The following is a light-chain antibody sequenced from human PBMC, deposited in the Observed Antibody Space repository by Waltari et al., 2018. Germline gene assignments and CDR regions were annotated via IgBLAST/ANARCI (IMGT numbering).Light chain of an antibody. J-gene: IGKJ4*01. CDR1: QDISSW. Sequence: DIQMTQSPSSVSASVGDRVKITCRASQDISSWLAWYQQQPGKAPKLLIYAASSLQSGVPSRFSGSGSGTDFTLTISSLQPEDFATYYCQQANSFPLLTFGGGTKVELK. V-gene: IGKV1-12*01. CDR2: AAS. CDR3: QQANSFPLLT.